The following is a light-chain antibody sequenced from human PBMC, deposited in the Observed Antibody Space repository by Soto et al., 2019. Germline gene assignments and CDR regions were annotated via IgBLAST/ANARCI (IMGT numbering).Light chain of an antibody. V-gene: IGKV1-39*01. CDR3: QQSYSTPPIP. CDR1: QISSSY. Sequence: PSSQQGPLENRGASSWGVSQISSSYLNWYQQKPGKAPKLLIYAATSLQSGVPSRFSGSGSGTDFTLTISSLQSEDSATYYCQQSYSTPPIPLGQGMRMDIK. J-gene: IGKJ5*01. CDR2: AAT.